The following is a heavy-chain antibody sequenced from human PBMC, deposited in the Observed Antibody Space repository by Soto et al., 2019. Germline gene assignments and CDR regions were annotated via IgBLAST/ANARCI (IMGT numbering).Heavy chain of an antibody. J-gene: IGHJ6*02. CDR3: AKWVSGSYSNYYYGMDV. CDR1: GFTFSSYA. V-gene: IGHV3-23*01. D-gene: IGHD1-26*01. Sequence: PGGSLRLSCTASGFTFSSYAMSWVRQAPGKGLEWVSAISGSGGSTYYADSVKGRFTISRDNSKNTLYLQMNSLRAEDTAVYYCAKWVSGSYSNYYYGMDVWGQGTTVTVSS. CDR2: ISGSGGST.